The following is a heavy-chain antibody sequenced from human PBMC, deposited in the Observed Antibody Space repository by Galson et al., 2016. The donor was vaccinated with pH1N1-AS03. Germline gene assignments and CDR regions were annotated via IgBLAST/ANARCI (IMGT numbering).Heavy chain of an antibody. CDR1: GFSFKDQA. V-gene: IGHV3-9*01. CDR2: ITWNSGTR. CDR3: IVDFVSGRLDY. Sequence: SLRLSCAASGFSFKDQAMHWVRQAPGKGLEWVSGITWNSGTRGYADSVQGRFTTSRDNGKTSLYLQMNSLRPEDTAFYYCIVDFVSGRLDYWGPGTLVTVSS. J-gene: IGHJ4*02. D-gene: IGHD1-26*01.